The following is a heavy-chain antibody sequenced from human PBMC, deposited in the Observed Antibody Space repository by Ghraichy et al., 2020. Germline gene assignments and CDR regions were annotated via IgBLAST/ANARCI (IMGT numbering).Heavy chain of an antibody. D-gene: IGHD2-15*01. CDR2: ISGSGGST. V-gene: IGHV3-23*01. CDR1: GFTFSSYA. CDR3: ARLGYCSGGSCEYDAFDI. J-gene: IGHJ3*02. Sequence: GESLNISCAASGFTFSSYAMSWVRQAPGKGLEWVSVISGSGGSTYYADSVKGRFTISRDNSKNTLYLQMNSLRAEDTAVYYCARLGYCSGGSCEYDAFDIWGQGTMVTVSS.